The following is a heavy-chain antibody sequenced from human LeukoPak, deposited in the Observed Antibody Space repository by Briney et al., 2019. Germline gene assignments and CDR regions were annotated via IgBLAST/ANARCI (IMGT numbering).Heavy chain of an antibody. V-gene: IGHV4-34*01. CDR2: INHSGST. CDR3: ATRSDYDILTGYSYHFDC. J-gene: IGHJ4*02. CDR1: GGSFSGYY. Sequence: SEALSLTCAVFGGSFSGYYWSWVRQPPGKGLEWIGEINHSGSTNYNPSLKSRVTISVDTSKNQFSLKLSSVTAADTAVYYCATRSDYDILTGYSYHFDCWGQGTLVTVSS. D-gene: IGHD3-9*01.